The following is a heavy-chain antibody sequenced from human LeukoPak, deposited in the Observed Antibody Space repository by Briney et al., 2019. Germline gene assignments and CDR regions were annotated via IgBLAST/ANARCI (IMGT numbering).Heavy chain of an antibody. CDR1: GYTFTVYY. Sequence: GASVTVSCTASGYTFTVYYMHWVRQAPGQGLEWMGWINPNSGGTNYAQKFQGWVTMTRDTSISTAYMELSRLRSDDTAVYYCARGRPNKIGYCSGGSCYYADYWGQGTLVTVSS. CDR3: ARGRPNKIGYCSGGSCYYADY. J-gene: IGHJ4*02. D-gene: IGHD2-15*01. V-gene: IGHV1-2*04. CDR2: INPNSGGT.